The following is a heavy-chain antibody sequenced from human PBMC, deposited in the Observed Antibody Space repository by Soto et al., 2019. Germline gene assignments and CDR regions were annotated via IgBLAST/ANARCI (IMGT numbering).Heavy chain of an antibody. CDR2: MYTSGNS. D-gene: IGHD6-19*01. J-gene: IGHJ3*02. CDR1: GFPVSSNY. Sequence: GGSLRLSCAASGFPVSSNYLSWVRQAPGKGLEWVSFMYTSGNSSYADSVKGRFTISSDKSRNTLSLQMNSLRAEDTAVYYCARGPSGWYGAFDIWAQGTMVTVSS. V-gene: IGHV3-53*01. CDR3: ARGPSGWYGAFDI.